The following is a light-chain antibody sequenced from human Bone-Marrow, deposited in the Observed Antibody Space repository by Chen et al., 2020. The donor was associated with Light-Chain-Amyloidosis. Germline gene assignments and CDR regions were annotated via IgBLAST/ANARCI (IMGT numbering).Light chain of an antibody. CDR3: CSYAGSSTWV. CDR1: SSDVGSYNL. CDR2: EVS. J-gene: IGLJ3*02. V-gene: IGLV2-23*02. Sequence: QSALTQPASVAGSPGQSITTSCTGTSSDVGSYNLFSWYQQHPGKAPKLMIYEVSKRPSGVSNRFSGSKSGNTASLTISGLQAEDEADYYCCSYAGSSTWVFGGGTKLTVL.